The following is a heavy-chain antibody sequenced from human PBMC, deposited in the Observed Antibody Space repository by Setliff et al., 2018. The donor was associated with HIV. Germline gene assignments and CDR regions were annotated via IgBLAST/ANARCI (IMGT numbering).Heavy chain of an antibody. CDR1: GGSFSGYY. CDR3: ARHRDPPGTSWIYYYYYMDL. Sequence: PSQTLSLTCAVYGGSFSGYYWTWIRQPPGKGLEWIGEIIHSGSANYNPSLKSRVTMSVDTSKNQFSLNLTSVTAADTAVYYCARHRDPPGTSWIYYYYYMDLWGEGTTVTVSS. V-gene: IGHV4-34*12. D-gene: IGHD6-13*01. CDR2: IIHSGSA. J-gene: IGHJ6*03.